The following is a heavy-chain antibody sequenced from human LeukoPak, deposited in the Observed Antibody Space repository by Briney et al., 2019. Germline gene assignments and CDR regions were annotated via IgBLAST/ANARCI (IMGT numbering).Heavy chain of an antibody. Sequence: GGSLRLSCAASGFSFSTYAMNWVRQAPGKGLEWVSAISGSGGSTYYADSVKGRFTISRDNSKNTLYLQMNSLRAEDTAVYYCAKETMIVVVIPGDAFDIWGQGTMVTVSS. J-gene: IGHJ3*02. V-gene: IGHV3-23*01. CDR3: AKETMIVVVIPGDAFDI. CDR2: ISGSGGST. CDR1: GFSFSTYA. D-gene: IGHD3-22*01.